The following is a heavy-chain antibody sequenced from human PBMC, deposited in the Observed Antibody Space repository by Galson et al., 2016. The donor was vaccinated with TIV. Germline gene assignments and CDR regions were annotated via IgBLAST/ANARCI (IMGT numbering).Heavy chain of an antibody. J-gene: IGHJ6*02. CDR1: GGSFSTHT. Sequence: SVKVSCKTSGGSFSTHTFNWVRQAPGQGLEWMGGIVPLFRTTNYAQKFQGRVTFTADVSSSTAYMEVSRLTSDDTAVYYCAKDRNTALDTYYYYYGMDVWGQGTTVTVSS. CDR2: IVPLFRTT. CDR3: AKDRNTALDTYYYYYGMDV. V-gene: IGHV1-69*13. D-gene: IGHD5-18*01.